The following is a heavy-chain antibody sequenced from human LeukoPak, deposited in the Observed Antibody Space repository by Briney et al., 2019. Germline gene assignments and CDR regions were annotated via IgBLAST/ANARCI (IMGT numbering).Heavy chain of an antibody. J-gene: IGHJ4*02. D-gene: IGHD6-19*01. V-gene: IGHV3-9*01. CDR1: GFTFDDYA. CDR2: ISWNSGSI. Sequence: GGSLRLSCAASGFTFDDYAMHWVRQAPGKGLEWVSGISWNSGSIGYADSVKGRFTISRDNAKNSLCLQMNSLRAEDTALYYCAKDRSSGWTGHYFDYWGQGTLVTVSS. CDR3: AKDRSSGWTGHYFDY.